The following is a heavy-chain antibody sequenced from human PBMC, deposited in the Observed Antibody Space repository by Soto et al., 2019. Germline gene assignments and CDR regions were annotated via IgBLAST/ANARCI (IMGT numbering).Heavy chain of an antibody. CDR2: IHNSGSP. Sequence: PSETLSLTCSVSGASIYNGGYFWSWIRQSPGKGLEWIGHIHNSGSPYSNPSLKSRVTISADTSMNQFSLALPSVPAADTAMASCARGSITEKVDSWGQGILVTVS. V-gene: IGHV4-30-4*01. J-gene: IGHJ4*02. CDR3: ARGSITEKVDS. CDR1: GASIYNGGYF.